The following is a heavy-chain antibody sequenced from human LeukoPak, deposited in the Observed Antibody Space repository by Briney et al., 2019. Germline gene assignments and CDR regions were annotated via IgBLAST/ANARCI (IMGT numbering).Heavy chain of an antibody. J-gene: IGHJ3*02. CDR3: ARPYSSGWYGAFDI. CDR2: IYSSGST. D-gene: IGHD6-19*01. Sequence: SETLSLTCTVSGGSISSYYWSWIRQPPGKGLEWIGYIYSSGSTNYDPSLKSRVTISLDTSKNQFFLKLSSVTAADTAVYYCARPYSSGWYGAFDIWGQGTMVTVSS. V-gene: IGHV4-4*09. CDR1: GGSISSYY.